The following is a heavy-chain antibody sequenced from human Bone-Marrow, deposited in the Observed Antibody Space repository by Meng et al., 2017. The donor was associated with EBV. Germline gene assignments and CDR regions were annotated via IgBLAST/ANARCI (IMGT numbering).Heavy chain of an antibody. CDR2: IYYSGST. J-gene: IGHJ4*02. Sequence: QLQLQESGPGLVKPSXXXXLTXXVXXCSISSSSYYWGWIRQPPGKGLEWIGSIYYSGSTYYNPSLKSRVTISVDTSKNQFSLKLSSVTAADTAVYYCARIGSGSTNRPYYFDYWGQGTLVTVSS. D-gene: IGHD3-10*01. CDR3: ARIGSGSTNRPYYFDY. CDR1: XCSISSSSYY. V-gene: IGHV4-39*07.